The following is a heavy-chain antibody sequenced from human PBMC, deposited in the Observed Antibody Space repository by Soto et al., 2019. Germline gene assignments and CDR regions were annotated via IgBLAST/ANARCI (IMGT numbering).Heavy chain of an antibody. CDR1: GFTFSSYA. CDR2: ISYDGSNK. V-gene: IGHV3-30-3*01. J-gene: IGHJ4*02. D-gene: IGHD3-22*01. Sequence: QVQLVESGGGVVQPGRSLRLSCAASGFTFSSYAMHWVRQAPGKGLEWVAVISYDGSNKYYADSVKGRFTISRDNSKNTLYLQMNSLRAEDTAVYYCARDPSDYYDSRGYYYVWGQGTLVTVSS. CDR3: ARDPSDYYDSRGYYYV.